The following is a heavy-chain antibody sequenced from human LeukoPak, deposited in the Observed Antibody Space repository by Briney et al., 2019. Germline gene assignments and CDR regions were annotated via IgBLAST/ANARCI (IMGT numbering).Heavy chain of an antibody. D-gene: IGHD1-14*01. J-gene: IGHJ4*02. Sequence: GGSLRLSCTASGLTFSTSGFNWVRQAPGRGLEWVASIGPTGSDRYHADSIKGRFTISRDNANNFLYLQMNSLRAEDTAVYYCATETNGRHYDYWGQGTLLTVSS. CDR2: IGPTGSDR. V-gene: IGHV3-21*06. CDR3: ATETNGRHYDY. CDR1: GLTFSTSG.